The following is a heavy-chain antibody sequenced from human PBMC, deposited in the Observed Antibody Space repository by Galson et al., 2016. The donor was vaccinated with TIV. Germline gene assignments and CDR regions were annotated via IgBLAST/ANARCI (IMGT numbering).Heavy chain of an antibody. CDR3: AKESDWGVAEFDF. CDR1: GYRFIGYY. CDR2: INPGNGDT. V-gene: IGHV1-2*02. J-gene: IGHJ4*02. D-gene: IGHD2-21*01. Sequence: SVKVSCKASGYRFIGYYIHWVRQAPGRGPEWMGCINPGNGDTKYAQIFQGSVTLTWDTSVSTAYMELTSLRSDDTAVYFCAKESDWGVAEFDFWGQGTPASVSS.